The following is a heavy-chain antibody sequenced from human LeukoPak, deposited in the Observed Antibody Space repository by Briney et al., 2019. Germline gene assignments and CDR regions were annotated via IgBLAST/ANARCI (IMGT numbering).Heavy chain of an antibody. V-gene: IGHV3-30*18. CDR3: AKDEGCTSCYRLIVSGYYYGMDV. Sequence: GGSLRLSCAASGFTFSSYGMRWVRQAPGKGLEWVAVISYDGSNKYYADSVEGRFTISRDNSKNTLYLQMNSLRAEDTAVYYCAKDEGCTSCYRLIVSGYYYGMDVWGQGTTVTVSS. CDR1: GFTFSSYG. D-gene: IGHD2-2*01. CDR2: ISYDGSNK. J-gene: IGHJ6*02.